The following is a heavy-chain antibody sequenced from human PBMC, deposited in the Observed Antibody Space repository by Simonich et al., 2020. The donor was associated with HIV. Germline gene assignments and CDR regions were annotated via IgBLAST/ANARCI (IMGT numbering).Heavy chain of an antibody. V-gene: IGHV3-33*01. CDR3: SRVIHWRGNWFDP. Sequence: QVQLVESGGGVVQPGRSLRLSCAASGFPFSSYGMHWVRQAPGKGREWVSVIWDDGSNKYYADSVKGRFTISRDISKNTLYLQINSLRAEDTAVYYCSRVIHWRGNWFDPWGQGTLVTVSS. CDR2: IWDDGSNK. CDR1: GFPFSSYG. J-gene: IGHJ5*02. D-gene: IGHD1-1*01.